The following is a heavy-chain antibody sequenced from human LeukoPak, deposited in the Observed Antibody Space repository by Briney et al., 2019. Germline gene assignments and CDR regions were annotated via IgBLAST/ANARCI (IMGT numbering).Heavy chain of an antibody. CDR2: IKEDGSIQ. CDR1: GFTFSSYW. CDR3: ARDVWTGVAVSDY. J-gene: IGHJ4*02. Sequence: KPGGSLRLSCVASGFTFSSYWMTWVRQAPGKGLEWLANIKEDGSIQYYLDSVRGRFTISRDNAKTSVYLQLNSLRADDTAVYYCARDVWTGVAVSDYWGQGTLVTVSS. D-gene: IGHD6-19*01. V-gene: IGHV3-7*01.